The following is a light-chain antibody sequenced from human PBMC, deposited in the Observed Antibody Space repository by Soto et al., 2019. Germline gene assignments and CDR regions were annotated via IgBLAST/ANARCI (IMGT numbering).Light chain of an antibody. CDR2: GAS. CDR1: QIISSSY. V-gene: IGKV3-20*01. Sequence: EIVLTQSPGTLSLSPGERATLSCRASQIISSSYLAWYQQKPGLAPRLLIYGASSRATGIPDRFSGSGSGTDFTLTISRLEPEDFAVYYCQQYGSSHTFGQGTKLEIK. J-gene: IGKJ2*01. CDR3: QQYGSSHT.